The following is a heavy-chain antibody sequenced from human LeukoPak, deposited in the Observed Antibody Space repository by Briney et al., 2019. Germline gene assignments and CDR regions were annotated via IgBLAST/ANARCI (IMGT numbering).Heavy chain of an antibody. D-gene: IGHD4-17*01. CDR1: GGSISSYY. CDR2: IYYSGST. CDR3: ARYGDYVDY. J-gene: IGHJ4*02. Sequence: SETLSLTCTVSGGSISSYYWSWIRQPPGKGLEWIGYIYYSGSTNYNPSLKSRVTISVDTSKNQFSLKLSSVTASDTAVYYCARYGDYVDYWGQGTLVTVSS. V-gene: IGHV4-59*08.